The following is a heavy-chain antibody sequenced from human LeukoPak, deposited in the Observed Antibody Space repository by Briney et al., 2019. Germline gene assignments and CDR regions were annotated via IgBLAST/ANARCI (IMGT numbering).Heavy chain of an antibody. CDR2: IRSNPDGGTT. CDR1: GFTFSNAW. J-gene: IGHJ5*02. V-gene: IGHV3-15*01. Sequence: GGSLRLSCAASGFTFSNAWMSWVRQVPGKGLEWVGRIRSNPDGGTTDYATPVKGRFTMSRDDSKYTLYLQMNSLKTEDTAVYYCTTELAGYCSSISCYLGVDRFDPWGQGTLVTVSS. CDR3: TTELAGYCSSISCYLGVDRFDP. D-gene: IGHD2-2*01.